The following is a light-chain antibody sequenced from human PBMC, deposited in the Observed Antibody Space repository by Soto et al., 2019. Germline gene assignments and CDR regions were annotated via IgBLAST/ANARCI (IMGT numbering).Light chain of an antibody. Sequence: DIQMSQLPSTLSAYVGDRVTITCRASQTISSWLAWYQQKPGEAPRLLIYQASSLETEVPSRFSGSGSGTEFTLTISSLQPGDFATYYCQQYNSYSLPFGQ. CDR3: QQYNSYSLP. CDR1: QTISSW. V-gene: IGKV1-5*03. CDR2: QAS. J-gene: IGKJ1*01.